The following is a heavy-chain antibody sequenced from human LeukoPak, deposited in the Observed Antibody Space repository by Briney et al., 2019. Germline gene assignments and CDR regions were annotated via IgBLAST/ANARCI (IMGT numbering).Heavy chain of an antibody. Sequence: GGSLRLSCAASGFTFSTYNMNWVRQAPGKGLEWVSSITSSSSYTFYADSVKGRFTISRDNAKNSLYLQMNSLRAEDTAVYYCAKGGVAAAFDYWGQGTLVTVSS. V-gene: IGHV3-21*04. J-gene: IGHJ4*02. CDR3: AKGGVAAAFDY. D-gene: IGHD6-13*01. CDR2: ITSSSSYT. CDR1: GFTFSTYN.